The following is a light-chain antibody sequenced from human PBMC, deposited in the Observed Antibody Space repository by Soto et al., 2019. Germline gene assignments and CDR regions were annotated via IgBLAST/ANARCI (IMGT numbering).Light chain of an antibody. J-gene: IGKJ1*01. Sequence: DLQMTQSPSTLSPSIGDRISISCRASQSIGNRLAWYQQKPGTAPKVLIYDASTLESGVPSRFSGSGSGTNFILTISSLQPDDFATYYCQQFNSYSRTFGQGTKVDIK. CDR3: QQFNSYSRT. CDR1: QSIGNR. V-gene: IGKV1-5*01. CDR2: DAS.